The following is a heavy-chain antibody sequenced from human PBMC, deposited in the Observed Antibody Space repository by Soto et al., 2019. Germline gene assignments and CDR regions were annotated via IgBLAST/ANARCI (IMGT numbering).Heavy chain of an antibody. V-gene: IGHV3-7*01. CDR3: ARAFRPGDWPPLFHL. CDR1: GSTLRNYW. CDR2: IKHDGSAE. Sequence: GGSLRLSCADSGSTLRNYWMSWVRQSPGKGLEWVANIKHDGSAEYYVDSVKGRFTLSRDDAKNSLYLQMNSLRAEDTAVYYCARAFRPGDWPPLFHLWGQGTLVTVSS. D-gene: IGHD2-21*02. J-gene: IGHJ1*01.